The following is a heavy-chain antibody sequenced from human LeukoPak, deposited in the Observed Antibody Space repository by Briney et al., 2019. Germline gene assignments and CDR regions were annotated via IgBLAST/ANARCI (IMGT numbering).Heavy chain of an antibody. V-gene: IGHV3-23*01. Sequence: GGSLRLSCVASGFTFSSYAMSWVREAPGKGLEWVSTISDSGDNTYYADSVKGRFTISRANAKNSLYLQMNSLRAEDTAVYYCARGRRGSSWYPDAFDIWGQGTMVTVSS. CDR2: ISDSGDNT. CDR3: ARGRRGSSWYPDAFDI. CDR1: GFTFSSYA. J-gene: IGHJ3*02. D-gene: IGHD6-13*01.